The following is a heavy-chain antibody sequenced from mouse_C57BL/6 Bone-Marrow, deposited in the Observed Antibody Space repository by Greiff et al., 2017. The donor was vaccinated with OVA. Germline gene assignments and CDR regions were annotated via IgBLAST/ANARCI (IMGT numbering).Heavy chain of an antibody. Sequence: EVKLVESEGGLVQPGSSMKLSCTASGFTFSDYYMAWVRQVPEKGLEWVANINYDGSSTYYLDSLKSRFIISRDHEKNILYLQMRSLKSEDTATYYCAREDYYDYFPDDWGQGTTLTVSS. CDR1: GFTFSDYY. CDR3: AREDYYDYFPDD. V-gene: IGHV5-16*01. D-gene: IGHD2-4*01. J-gene: IGHJ2*01. CDR2: INYDGSST.